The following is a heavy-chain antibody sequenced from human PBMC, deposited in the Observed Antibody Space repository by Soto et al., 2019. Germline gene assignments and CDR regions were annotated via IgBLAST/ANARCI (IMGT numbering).Heavy chain of an antibody. CDR2: ISSGGGST. CDR3: AKVVGRIVPRHFDS. D-gene: IGHD3-16*02. J-gene: IGHJ4*02. Sequence: EVHLLESGGGLVQPGGSLRLSCAASGFTFSNYAMSWVRQAPGKGLEWVSGISSGGGSTYNADSVKGRFTISRDNSKNTLYLQMSSRGAADTAVYFGAKVVGRIVPRHFDSWGQGTLVTVSS. CDR1: GFTFSNYA. V-gene: IGHV3-23*01.